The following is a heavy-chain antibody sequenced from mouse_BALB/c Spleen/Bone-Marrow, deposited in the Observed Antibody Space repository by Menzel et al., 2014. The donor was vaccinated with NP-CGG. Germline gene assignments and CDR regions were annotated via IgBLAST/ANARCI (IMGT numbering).Heavy chain of an antibody. CDR1: GYTLTDYY. V-gene: IGHV1-77*01. CDR2: IYPGSGNT. D-gene: IGHD2-10*02. Sequence: VQLVESGAELARPGASVKLSCKASGYTLTDYYINWVKQRTGQGLEWIGEIYPGSGNTYYNEKFKGKATLTADKSSSTAYMQLSSLTSEDSAVYFCARREYGNGGFAFWGQGTLVTVSA. J-gene: IGHJ3*01. CDR3: ARREYGNGGFAF.